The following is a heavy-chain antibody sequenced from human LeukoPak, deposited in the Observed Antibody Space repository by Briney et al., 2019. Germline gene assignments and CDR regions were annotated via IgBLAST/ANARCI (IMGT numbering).Heavy chain of an antibody. CDR2: IRGSGSST. CDR1: GFTFSSNA. V-gene: IGHV3-23*01. D-gene: IGHD3-9*01. J-gene: IGHJ4*02. CDR3: AKVRSDYYDILTGNYNPLFDY. Sequence: GGSLRLSCAASGFTFSSNAMSWVRQAPGKGPEWVSAIRGSGSSTYYADSVKGRFTISRDNSENTLYLQMNSLRAEDTAVYYCAKVRSDYYDILTGNYNPLFDYWGQGTLVTVSS.